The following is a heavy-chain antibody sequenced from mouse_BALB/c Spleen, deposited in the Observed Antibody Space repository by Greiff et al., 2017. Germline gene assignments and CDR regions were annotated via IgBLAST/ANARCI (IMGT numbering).Heavy chain of an antibody. J-gene: IGHJ3*01. D-gene: IGHD1-1*01. Sequence: VKVVESGPGLVAPSQSLSITCTVSGFSLTSYDISWIRQPPGKGLEWLGVIWTGGGTNYNSAFMSRLSISKDNSKSQVFLKMNSLQTDDTAIYYCVRDHYYGSSFFAYWGQGTLVTVSA. CDR1: GFSLTSYD. V-gene: IGHV2-9-2*01. CDR2: IWTGGGT. CDR3: VRDHYYGSSFFAY.